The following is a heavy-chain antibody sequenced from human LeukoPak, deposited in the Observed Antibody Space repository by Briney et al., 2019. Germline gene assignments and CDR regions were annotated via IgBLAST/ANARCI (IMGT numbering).Heavy chain of an antibody. CDR3: ARHGDTYDWYFDF. J-gene: IGHJ2*01. CDR1: GGSISSYY. D-gene: IGHD2/OR15-2a*01. V-gene: IGHV4-4*07. CDR2: IYTSGST. Sequence: PSETLSLTCTVSGGSISSYYWSWIRQPAGEGLEWIGRIYTSGSTNYNPSLKSRVTISVDTSKNQFSLKLTSVTAADTAVFYCARHGDTYDWYFDFWGRGTLLTVSS.